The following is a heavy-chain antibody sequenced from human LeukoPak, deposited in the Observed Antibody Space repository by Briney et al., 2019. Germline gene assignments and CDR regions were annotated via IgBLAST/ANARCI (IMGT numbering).Heavy chain of an antibody. J-gene: IGHJ4*02. CDR1: GYTFTSYA. CDR3: ARGVATNRYYFDY. Sequence: ASVKVSCKASGYTFTSYAMHWVRQAPGQRLEWMGWINAGNGNTKYSQKFQGRVTITRDTSASTAYMELSSLRTEDTAVYSCARGVATNRYYFDYWGQGTLVTVSS. V-gene: IGHV1-3*01. D-gene: IGHD5-12*01. CDR2: INAGNGNT.